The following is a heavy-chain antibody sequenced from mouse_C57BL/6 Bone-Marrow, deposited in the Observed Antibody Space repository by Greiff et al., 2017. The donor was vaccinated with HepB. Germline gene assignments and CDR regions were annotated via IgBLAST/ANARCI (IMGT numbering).Heavy chain of an antibody. J-gene: IGHJ4*01. CDR2: IDPENGDT. D-gene: IGHD2-3*01. CDR1: GFNIKDDY. V-gene: IGHV14-4*01. Sequence: VQLQQSGAELVRPGASVKLSCTASGFNIKDDYMHWVKQRPEQGLERIGWIDPENGDTEYASKFQGKATITADTSSNTAYLQLSSLTSEDTAVYYCTTDGYYVFMDYCGQGTSVTVTS. CDR3: TTDGYYVFMDY.